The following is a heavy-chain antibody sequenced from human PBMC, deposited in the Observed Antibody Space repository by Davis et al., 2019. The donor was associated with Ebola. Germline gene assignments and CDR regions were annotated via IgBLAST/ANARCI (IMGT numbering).Heavy chain of an antibody. V-gene: IGHV1-24*01. CDR2: FDPEDGET. CDR3: AIRVNYYYDSSGDYLNN. CDR1: GYTLTEFS. D-gene: IGHD3-22*01. J-gene: IGHJ4*02. Sequence: ASVKVSCKVSGYTLTEFSMHWVRQAPGKGLEWMGGFDPEDGETIYAQKFQGRVTMTEDTSTDTAHMELSSLRSEDTAVYYCAIRVNYYYDSSGDYLNNWGQGTLVTVSS.